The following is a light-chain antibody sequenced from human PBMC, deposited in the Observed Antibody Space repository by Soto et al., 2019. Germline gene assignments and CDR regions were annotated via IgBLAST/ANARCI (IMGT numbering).Light chain of an antibody. J-gene: IGLJ1*01. CDR2: EVT. CDR3: CSYTTSSTLV. Sequence: QSVLTQPRSVSGSPGQSVTISCTGTSSDVGAYNSVSWYQQRPGKAPILIIYEVTNRPSGLSNRFSGSKSGNTASLTISGLQAEDEAYYYCCSYTTSSTLVFGTGTKLTVL. V-gene: IGLV2-14*01. CDR1: SSDVGAYNS.